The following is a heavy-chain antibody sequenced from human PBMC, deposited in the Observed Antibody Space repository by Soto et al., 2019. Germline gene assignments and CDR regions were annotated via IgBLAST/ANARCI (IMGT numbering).Heavy chain of an antibody. D-gene: IGHD3-22*01. CDR1: GGTFSSYA. CDR2: IIPIFGTA. J-gene: IGHJ4*02. Sequence: GASVKVSCKASGGTFSSYAISWVRQAPGQGLEWMGGIIPIFGTANYAQKFQGRVTITADESTSTAYMELSSLRSEDTAVYYCAILDSGNYYDSTPLPTFDYSGQGTLVTVSS. V-gene: IGHV1-69*13. CDR3: AILDSGNYYDSTPLPTFDY.